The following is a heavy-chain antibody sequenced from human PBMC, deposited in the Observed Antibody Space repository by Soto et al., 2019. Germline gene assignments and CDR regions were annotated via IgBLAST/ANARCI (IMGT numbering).Heavy chain of an antibody. J-gene: IGHJ6*02. CDR2: INAGNGNT. CDR3: ARDQGYSYGAYYYYGMDV. CDR1: GYTFTSYA. D-gene: IGHD5-18*01. V-gene: IGHV1-3*01. Sequence: ASVKVSCKASGYTFTSYAMHLVRQAPGQRLEWMGWINAGNGNTKYSQKFQGRVTITRDTSASTAYMELRSLRSDDTAVYYCARDQGYSYGAYYYYGMDVWGQGTTVTVSS.